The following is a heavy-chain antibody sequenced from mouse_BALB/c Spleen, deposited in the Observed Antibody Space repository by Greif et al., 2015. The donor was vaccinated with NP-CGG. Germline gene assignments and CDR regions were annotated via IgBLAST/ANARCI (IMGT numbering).Heavy chain of an antibody. D-gene: IGHD2-2*01. CDR1: GYSFTSYY. CDR2: IDPFNGGT. J-gene: IGHJ2*01. CDR3: ARSGYGYANFDY. Sequence: EVQRVESGPELMPPGASGKISCKASGYSFTSYYMHWVKQSHGKSLEWIGYIDPFNGGTSYNQKFKGKATLTVDKSSSTAYMHLSSLTSEDSAVYYCARSGYGYANFDYWGQGTTLTVSS. V-gene: IGHV1-28*01.